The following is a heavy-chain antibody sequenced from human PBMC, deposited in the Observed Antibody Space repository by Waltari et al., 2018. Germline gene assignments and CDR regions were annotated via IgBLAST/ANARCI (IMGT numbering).Heavy chain of an antibody. Sequence: EVQLVESGGGLVQPGGSLRLSCAASGFTFSNYLMTWVRQAPGKGLEWVANIKQDGSEKYYVDSVKGRFTISRDNAKNSLYLQMNSLRAEDTAVDYCARGRATNDYWGQGTLVTVSS. CDR3: ARGRATNDY. V-gene: IGHV3-7*01. J-gene: IGHJ4*02. CDR2: IKQDGSEK. CDR1: GFTFSNYL.